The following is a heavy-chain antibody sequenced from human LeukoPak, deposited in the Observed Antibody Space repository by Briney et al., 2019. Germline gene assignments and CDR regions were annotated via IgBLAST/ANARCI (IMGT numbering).Heavy chain of an antibody. CDR3: ARVAGTIGYFQH. V-gene: IGHV3-30*04. D-gene: IGHD6-19*01. CDR1: GFTFSSYA. CDR2: ISYDGSNK. J-gene: IGHJ1*01. Sequence: GGSLRLSCAASGFTFSSYAMHWVRQAPGKGLEWLAVISYDGSNKYYADSVKGRFTISRDNSKNTLYLQMNSLRAEDTAVYYCARVAGTIGYFQHWGQGTLVTVSS.